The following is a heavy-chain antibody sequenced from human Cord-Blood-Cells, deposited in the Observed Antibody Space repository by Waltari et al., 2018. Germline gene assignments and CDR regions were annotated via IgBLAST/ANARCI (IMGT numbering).Heavy chain of an antibody. V-gene: IGHV4-34*01. D-gene: IGHD3-10*01. J-gene: IGHJ3*02. CDR3: ARRYKILGSGSYYDAFDI. Sequence: QVQLQQRGAGLLKPSETLSLTCAVYGGPFSGYYWRWIRQPPGKGLEWIGEINHSGSTNYNPSLKSRVTISVDTSKNQFSLKLSSVTAADTAVYYCARRYKILGSGSYYDAFDIWGQGTMVTVSS. CDR2: INHSGST. CDR1: GGPFSGYY.